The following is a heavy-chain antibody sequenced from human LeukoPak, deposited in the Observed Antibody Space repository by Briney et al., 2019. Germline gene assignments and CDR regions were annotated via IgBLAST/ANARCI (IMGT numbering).Heavy chain of an antibody. CDR1: GFTFSTYA. J-gene: IGHJ6*02. CDR2: MSHDGTNK. Sequence: GGSLRLSCAASGFTFSTYAMHWVRQALGKGLEWVAVMSHDGTNKTYADSVKGRFTISSDNSKNMLYVQINSLRVDDTAVYYCARDRVSAAMVRGVIMTDGMDVWGQGTTVTVSS. D-gene: IGHD3-10*01. CDR3: ARDRVSAAMVRGVIMTDGMDV. V-gene: IGHV3-30*01.